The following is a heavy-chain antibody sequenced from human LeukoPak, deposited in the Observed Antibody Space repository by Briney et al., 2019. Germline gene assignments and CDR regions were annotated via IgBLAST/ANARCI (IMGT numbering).Heavy chain of an antibody. Sequence: VASVKVSCKASGGTFSSYAISWVRQAPGQGLEWMGRIIPMLGIANYAQKFQGRVTITADKSTSTAYMELSSLRSEDTAVYYCASDDDYYDSSGYTYDYWGQGTLVTVSS. D-gene: IGHD3-22*01. CDR3: ASDDDYYDSSGYTYDY. V-gene: IGHV1-69*04. CDR1: GGTFSSYA. J-gene: IGHJ4*02. CDR2: IIPMLGIA.